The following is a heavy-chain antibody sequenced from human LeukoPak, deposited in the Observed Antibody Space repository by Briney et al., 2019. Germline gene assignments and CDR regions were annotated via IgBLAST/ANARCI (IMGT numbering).Heavy chain of an antibody. V-gene: IGHV1-69*13. Sequence: ASVKVSCKASGGTFSSYAISWVRQAPGQGLEWMGGIIPIFGTANYAQKFQGRVTITADESTSTAYMELSSLRSEDTAVYYCASSTVTIAPYAFDIWGQGTMVTVSS. D-gene: IGHD4-11*01. CDR1: GGTFSSYA. J-gene: IGHJ3*02. CDR3: ASSTVTIAPYAFDI. CDR2: IIPIFGTA.